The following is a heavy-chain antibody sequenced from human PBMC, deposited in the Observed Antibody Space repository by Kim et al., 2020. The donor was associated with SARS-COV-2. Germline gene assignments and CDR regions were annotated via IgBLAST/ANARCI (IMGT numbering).Heavy chain of an antibody. CDR1: GGSFSGYY. CDR2: INHSGSI. V-gene: IGHV4-34*01. J-gene: IGHJ2*01. D-gene: IGHD3-16*01. CDR3: ARATWTGYWYFDL. Sequence: SETLSLTCAVYGGSFSGYYWRWIRQPPGKGLEWIGEINHSGSINYNPSLKSRVTISVDTSKNQVSLKVSSVTAADTAVYYCARATWTGYWYFDLWGRGTLVTVSS.